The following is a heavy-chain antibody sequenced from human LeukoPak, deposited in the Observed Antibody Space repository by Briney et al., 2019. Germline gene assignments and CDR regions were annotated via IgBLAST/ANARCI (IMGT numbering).Heavy chain of an antibody. Sequence: ASVKVSCKASGGTFSSYAISWVRQAPGQGLEWMGGIIPIFGTANYAQKFQGRVTITADKSTSTACMELSSLRSEDTAVYYCARYYYGSGSFFDYWGQGTLVTVSS. D-gene: IGHD3-10*01. J-gene: IGHJ4*02. V-gene: IGHV1-69*06. CDR3: ARYYYGSGSFFDY. CDR1: GGTFSSYA. CDR2: IIPIFGTA.